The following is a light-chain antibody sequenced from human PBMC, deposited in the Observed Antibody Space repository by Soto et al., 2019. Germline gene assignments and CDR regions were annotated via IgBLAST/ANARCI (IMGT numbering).Light chain of an antibody. Sequence: QSALTQPHSVSGSPGQSVTISCTGTSSDVGGYNYVSWYQQHPGKAPRLMIYDVNKRPSGVPDRFSGSKSGNTASLTISGLQAEDEADYYCSSYAGSYTFVVFGGGTKLTVL. V-gene: IGLV2-11*01. CDR3: SSYAGSYTFVV. CDR1: SSDVGGYNY. CDR2: DVN. J-gene: IGLJ2*01.